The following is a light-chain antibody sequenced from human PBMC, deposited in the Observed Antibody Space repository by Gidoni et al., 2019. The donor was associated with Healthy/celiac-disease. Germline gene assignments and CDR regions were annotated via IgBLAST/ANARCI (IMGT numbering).Light chain of an antibody. CDR3: QQYYSTPPT. CDR1: QSVLYSSNNKNN. CDR2: WAS. J-gene: IGKJ3*01. V-gene: IGKV4-1*01. Sequence: DIVMTQSPDSLAASLGERATINCKSSQSVLYSSNNKNNLAWYQQKPGQPPKLLIYWASTRESGVPDRFSGSGSGTDFTLTISSLQAEDVAVYYCQQYYSTPPTFGPGTKVDIK.